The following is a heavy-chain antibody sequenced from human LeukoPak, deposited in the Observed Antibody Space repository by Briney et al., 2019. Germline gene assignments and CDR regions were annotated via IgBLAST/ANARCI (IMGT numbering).Heavy chain of an antibody. CDR3: AKDSSSYDWGYMDV. V-gene: IGHV3-23*01. CDR2: IGGSDGKT. D-gene: IGHD3-22*01. J-gene: IGHJ6*03. CDR1: GFTFSTYA. Sequence: GGSLRLFCAASGFTFSTYAMSWVRQAPGKGLEWVSLIGGSDGKTRYADSVTGRFTISRDNSKNTLYLEMNSLRADETAVYYCAKDSSSYDWGYMDVWGKGTTVTISS.